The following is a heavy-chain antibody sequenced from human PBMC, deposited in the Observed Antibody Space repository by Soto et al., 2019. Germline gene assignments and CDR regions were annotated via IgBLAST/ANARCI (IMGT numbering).Heavy chain of an antibody. CDR3: ARSNYDFWSGYFVWFDP. CDR2: MNPNSGNT. J-gene: IGHJ5*02. D-gene: IGHD3-3*01. CDR1: GYTFTSYD. Sequence: ASVKVSCKASGYTFTSYDINWVRQATGQGLEWMGWMNPNSGNTGYAQKFQGKVTMTRNTSISTAYKELSSLRSEDTALYYCARSNYDFWSGYFVWFDPWGQGTLVTVSS. V-gene: IGHV1-8*01.